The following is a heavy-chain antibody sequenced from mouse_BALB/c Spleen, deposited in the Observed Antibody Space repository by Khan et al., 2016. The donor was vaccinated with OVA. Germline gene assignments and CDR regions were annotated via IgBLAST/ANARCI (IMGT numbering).Heavy chain of an antibody. CDR1: GYSITSDYA. D-gene: IGHD1-1*01. J-gene: IGHJ2*01. CDR2: ISYSGDT. CDR3: ARVFTTVYFDY. V-gene: IGHV3-2*02. Sequence: EVQLQESGPGLVKPSQSLSLTCTVTGYSITSDYAWNWIRQFPGNRLEWMGYISYSGDTNYNPSLKSRISITRDTSKNQFFLQLNSVTTEDTATYYCARVFTTVYFDYWGQGTTLTVSS.